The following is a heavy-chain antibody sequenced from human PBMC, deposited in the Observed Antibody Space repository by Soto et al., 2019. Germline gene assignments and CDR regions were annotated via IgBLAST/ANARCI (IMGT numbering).Heavy chain of an antibody. J-gene: IGHJ4*02. V-gene: IGHV3-23*01. D-gene: IGHD3-16*01. CDR1: GFSFGNYG. CDR2: ISANGANT. CDR3: AKELGHARPFDY. Sequence: EVQLLESGGDLVQPGGSLRLSCVASGFSFGNYGMNWVRQAPGKGLEWVSAISANGANTYYADSVKGRLTISRDNSKDTLYLRMDSLRAEDTAIYYCAKELGHARPFDYWGQGTLVTVSS.